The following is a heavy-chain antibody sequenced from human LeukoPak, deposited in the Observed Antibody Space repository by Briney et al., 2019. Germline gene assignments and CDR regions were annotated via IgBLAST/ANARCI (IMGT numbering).Heavy chain of an antibody. D-gene: IGHD6-6*01. J-gene: IGHJ5*02. V-gene: IGHV1-18*01. Sequence: ASVKVSCKASGYTFISYGISWLRQAPGQGLEWMGWISSSSGKTNSAQKFQGRATMTTDTSTSTAYMELRSLRFDDTALYYCARDHSSSSGWFDPWGQGTLVTVSS. CDR2: ISSSSGKT. CDR3: ARDHSSSSGWFDP. CDR1: GYTFISYG.